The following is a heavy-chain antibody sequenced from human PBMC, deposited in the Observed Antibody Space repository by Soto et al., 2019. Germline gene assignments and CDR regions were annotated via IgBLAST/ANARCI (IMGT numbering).Heavy chain of an antibody. Sequence: QVQLVQSGAEVKKPGASVKVSCKASGYTFTSYAISWVRQAPGQGLEWMGWISAYNGNTNYAQKVQGRVTMTTDTYTGSDYMRLRSLRSDDRAVYCCARGEPTVDSLGQGTLVTVAS. V-gene: IGHV1-18*01. CDR2: ISAYNGNT. CDR1: GYTFTSYA. CDR3: ARGEPTVDS. J-gene: IGHJ4*02.